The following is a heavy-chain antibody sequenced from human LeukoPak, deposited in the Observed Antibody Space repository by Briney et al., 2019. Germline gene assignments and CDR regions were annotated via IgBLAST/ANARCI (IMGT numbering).Heavy chain of an antibody. V-gene: IGHV1-2*02. D-gene: IGHD6-6*01. CDR2: INPNSGGT. J-gene: IGHJ6*03. CDR3: ARDSSSSFWGPLGYYYMDV. Sequence: ASVKVSCKASGYTFTSHFMHWVRQAPGQGLEWMGWINPNSGGTNYAQKFQGRVTMTRDTSISTAYMELSRLRSDDTAVYYCARDSSSSFWGPLGYYYMDVWGKGTTVTVSS. CDR1: GYTFTSHF.